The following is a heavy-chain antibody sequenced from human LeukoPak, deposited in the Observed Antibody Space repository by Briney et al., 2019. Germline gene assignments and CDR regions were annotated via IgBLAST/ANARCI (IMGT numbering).Heavy chain of an antibody. V-gene: IGHV5-51*01. D-gene: IGHD5-18*01. CDR1: GYSFTSYW. J-gene: IGHJ3*02. Sequence: GESLKISCKGSGYSFTSYWIGWVRQMPGKGLEWMGIIYPGDSATRYSPSFQGQVTISADKSISTAYLQWSSLKASDTAMYYCARRWPGTAMVRGAFDIWGQGTMVTVSS. CDR2: IYPGDSAT. CDR3: ARRWPGTAMVRGAFDI.